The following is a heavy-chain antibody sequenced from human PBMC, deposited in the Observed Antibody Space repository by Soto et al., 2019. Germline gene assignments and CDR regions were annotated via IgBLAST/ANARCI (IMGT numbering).Heavy chain of an antibody. Sequence: QLQLQESGPGLVKPSETLSLTCTVSGGSISSSSYYWGWIRQPPGKGLEWIGSIYYSGSTYYNPSLKSRVTISVDTSKNQFSLKLSSVTAADTAVYYCARHYRPIAVAGSFDPWGQGTLVTVSS. CDR2: IYYSGST. J-gene: IGHJ5*02. CDR1: GGSISSSSYY. CDR3: ARHYRPIAVAGSFDP. V-gene: IGHV4-39*01. D-gene: IGHD6-19*01.